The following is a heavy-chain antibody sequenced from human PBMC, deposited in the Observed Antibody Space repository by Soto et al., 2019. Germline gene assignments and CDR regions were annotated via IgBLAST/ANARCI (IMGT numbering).Heavy chain of an antibody. J-gene: IGHJ4*02. CDR3: ARSYDSSGYYPGSFDY. CDR2: MYSGGST. V-gene: IGHV3-53*01. CDR1: GFNITNNY. Sequence: GGSLRLSCAASGFNITNNYMSWVRQAPGKGLEWVSFMYSGGSTYYADSVKGRFSISRDISKNTLFLQMNSLRAEDTAVYYCARSYDSSGYYPGSFDYWGQGTLVTVSS. D-gene: IGHD3-22*01.